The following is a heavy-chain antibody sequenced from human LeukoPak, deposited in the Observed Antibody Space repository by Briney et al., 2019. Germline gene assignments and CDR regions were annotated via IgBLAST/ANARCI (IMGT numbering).Heavy chain of an antibody. J-gene: IGHJ6*03. CDR1: GYTFTSYG. D-gene: IGHD3-22*01. Sequence: ASVKVSCKTSGYTFTSYGFSWVRQPPGQGLEWVGWISAYNGNKNYAQKLQGRVTMTTDTSTSTAYMELRSLRSDDTAVYYCARAVTMIVVVNYYYMDVWGKGTTVTVSS. CDR3: ARAVTMIVVVNYYYMDV. CDR2: ISAYNGNK. V-gene: IGHV1-18*01.